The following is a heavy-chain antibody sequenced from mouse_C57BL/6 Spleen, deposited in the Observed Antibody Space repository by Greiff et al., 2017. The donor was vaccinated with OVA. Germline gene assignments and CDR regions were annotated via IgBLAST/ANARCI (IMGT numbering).Heavy chain of an antibody. V-gene: IGHV3-6*01. J-gene: IGHJ2*01. D-gene: IGHD1-1*01. CDR3: ARGGSSYYFDY. CDR2: ISYDGSN. Sequence: ESGPGLVKPSQSLSLTCSVTGYSITSGYYWNWIRQFPGNKLEWMGYISYDGSNNYNPSLKNRISITRDTSKNQFYLKLNSVTTEDTATYYGARGGSSYYFDYWGQGTTLTVSS. CDR1: GYSITSGYY.